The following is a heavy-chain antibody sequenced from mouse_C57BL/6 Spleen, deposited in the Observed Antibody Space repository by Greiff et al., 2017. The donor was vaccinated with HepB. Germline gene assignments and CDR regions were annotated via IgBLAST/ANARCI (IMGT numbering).Heavy chain of an antibody. CDR3: ARWFGY. CDR2: INPSTGGT. CDR1: GYSFTGYY. J-gene: IGHJ2*01. V-gene: IGHV1-42*01. Sequence: VQLKESGPELVKPGASVKISCKASGYSFTGYYMNWVKQSPEKSLEWIGEINPSTGGTTYNQKFKAKATLTVDKSSSTAYMQLKSLTSEDSAVYYCARWFGYWGQGTTLTVSS. D-gene: IGHD2-2*01.